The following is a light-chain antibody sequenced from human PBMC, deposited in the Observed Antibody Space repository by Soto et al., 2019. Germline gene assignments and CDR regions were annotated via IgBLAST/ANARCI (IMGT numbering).Light chain of an antibody. CDR1: SSDVGGYNY. J-gene: IGLJ3*02. V-gene: IGLV2-14*01. CDR3: SSYTSSSTLNWV. CDR2: EVT. Sequence: QLVLTQPASVSGSPGQSITISCTGTSSDVGGYNYVSWYQQHPGKAPKLMIYEVTNRPSGVSNRFSGSKSGNTASLTISGLQAEDEADYYCSSYTSSSTLNWVFGGGTQLTVL.